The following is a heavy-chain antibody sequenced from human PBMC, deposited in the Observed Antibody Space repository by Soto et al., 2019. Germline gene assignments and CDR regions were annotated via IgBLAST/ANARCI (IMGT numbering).Heavy chain of an antibody. D-gene: IGHD3-10*01. V-gene: IGHV3-33*01. CDR2: IWFDGSDK. Sequence: GGSLRLSCAASGFTFSNYGMHWVRQAPGKGLEWVALIWFDGSDKYYADSVKGRFTMSRDNSKNTVYLQMNSLRAEDTAVYYCAREGSGTPSPYYYYYGMDVWGQGTTVTVSS. CDR1: GFTFSNYG. CDR3: AREGSGTPSPYYYYYGMDV. J-gene: IGHJ6*02.